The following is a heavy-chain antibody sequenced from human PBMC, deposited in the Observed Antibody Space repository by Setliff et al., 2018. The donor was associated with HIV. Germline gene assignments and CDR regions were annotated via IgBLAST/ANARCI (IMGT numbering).Heavy chain of an antibody. J-gene: IGHJ4*02. Sequence: PGESLKISCKGSGYRFSGHWIAWVRQMPGKGLEWMGMIYPSDSDTRYSPSFQGQVTISVDKSISTAYLQWSSLKASDIAIYYCARHTAPGSINLHRGVFDFWGQGTLVTVSS. D-gene: IGHD3-10*01. CDR1: GYRFSGHW. CDR3: ARHTAPGSINLHRGVFDF. V-gene: IGHV5-51*01. CDR2: IYPSDSDT.